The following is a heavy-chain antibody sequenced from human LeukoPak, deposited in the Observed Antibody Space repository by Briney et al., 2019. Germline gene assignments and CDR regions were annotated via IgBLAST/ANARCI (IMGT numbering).Heavy chain of an antibody. J-gene: IGHJ6*02. Sequence: ASVKVSCKASGYTFTGYYIHWVRQAPGQGLEWMGWINPNSGGTNYAQKFQGRVTMTRDTSISTAYMELSRLRSDDTAVYYCARSDDFWSGYYNHGMDVWGQGTTVTVSS. V-gene: IGHV1-2*02. CDR3: ARSDDFWSGYYNHGMDV. CDR1: GYTFTGYY. D-gene: IGHD3-3*01. CDR2: INPNSGGT.